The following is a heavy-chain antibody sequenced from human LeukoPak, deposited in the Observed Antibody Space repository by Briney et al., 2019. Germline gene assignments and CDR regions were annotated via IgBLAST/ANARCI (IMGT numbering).Heavy chain of an antibody. CDR1: GFVFTNFA. J-gene: IGHJ4*02. CDR2: ISGRADST. CDR3: AKAGY. V-gene: IGHV3-23*01. Sequence: GGSLSLSCAPSGFVFTNFAMSWVRQAPGRGLEWVSTISGRADSTYSADSVRGRFTIHRDSYKNTLSLQMNSLRAEDTAVYYCAKAGYWGQGTLVTVSS.